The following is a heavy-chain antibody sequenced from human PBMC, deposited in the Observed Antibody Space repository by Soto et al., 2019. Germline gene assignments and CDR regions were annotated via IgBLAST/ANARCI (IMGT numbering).Heavy chain of an antibody. Sequence: QVQLVESGGGVVQPGTSLRLSCAASGFTFSTYAMEWVRQAPGKGLEWVALISYDGSNKYCAESVMGRYTISRDNSKNTLYLQMNSLRDEDTAVYYCARPVEPFYYYGMDVWGQGTTVTVAS. CDR1: GFTFSTYA. CDR3: ARPVEPFYYYGMDV. J-gene: IGHJ6*02. V-gene: IGHV3-30-3*01. CDR2: ISYDGSNK.